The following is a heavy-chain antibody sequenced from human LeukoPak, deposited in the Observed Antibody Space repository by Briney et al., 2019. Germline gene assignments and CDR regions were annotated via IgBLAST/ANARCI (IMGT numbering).Heavy chain of an antibody. D-gene: IGHD1-14*01. J-gene: IGHJ4*02. V-gene: IGHV4-4*09. CDR1: GVSISRFY. Sequence: SEALSLICTTSGVSISRFYWSWVRQPPGKGLEWIANYYNGVSPFFRPLLKSRTTRSEDPSREQFSLQNESVAAADTAVDYCGNTTVGPAFDYCGQGILVT. CDR3: GNTTVGPAFDY. CDR2: YYNGVSP.